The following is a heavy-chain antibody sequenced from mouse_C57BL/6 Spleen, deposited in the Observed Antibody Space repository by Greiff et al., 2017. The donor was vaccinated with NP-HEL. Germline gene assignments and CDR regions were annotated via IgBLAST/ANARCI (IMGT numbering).Heavy chain of an antibody. V-gene: IGHV1-81*01. CDR3: ARDGIYDGPYYYAMDY. D-gene: IGHD2-3*01. Sequence: VQLQQSGAELARPGASVKLSCKASGYTFTSYGISWVKQRTGQGLEWIGEIYPRSGNTYYNEKFKGKATLTADKSSSTAYMELRSLTSEDSAVYFCARDGIYDGPYYYAMDYWGQGTSVTVSS. J-gene: IGHJ4*01. CDR2: IYPRSGNT. CDR1: GYTFTSYG.